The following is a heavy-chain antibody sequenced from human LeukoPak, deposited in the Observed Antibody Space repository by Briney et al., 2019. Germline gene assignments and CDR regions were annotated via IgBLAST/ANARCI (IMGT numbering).Heavy chain of an antibody. Sequence: KASQTLSLTCVVSGDSISRGSYSWTWIRQAPGKGLEWIGYIYPRGSTYYNPSLKSRVTISVDTSKNQFSLKLSSVTAADTAVYYCARRYSTTWLVYYYGMDVWGQGTTVTVSS. CDR1: GDSISRGSYS. J-gene: IGHJ6*02. D-gene: IGHD6-13*01. CDR2: IYPRGST. CDR3: ARRYSTTWLVYYYGMDV. V-gene: IGHV4-30-2*01.